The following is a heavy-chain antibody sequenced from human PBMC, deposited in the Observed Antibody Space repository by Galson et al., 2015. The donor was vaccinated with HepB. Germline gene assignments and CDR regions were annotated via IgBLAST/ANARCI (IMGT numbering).Heavy chain of an antibody. CDR1: GFTFSNYG. CDR3: AKDRIVTIFGVAPFLH. D-gene: IGHD3-3*01. Sequence: SLRLSCAASGFTFSNYGMSWVRQAPGKGLEWVSGISGNGRKTQYSDSVKGRFIISRDNSNSSLHLQMNNLRADGTAVYYCAKDRIVTIFGVAPFLHWGQGILVTVSS. J-gene: IGHJ1*01. CDR2: ISGNGRKT. V-gene: IGHV3-23*01.